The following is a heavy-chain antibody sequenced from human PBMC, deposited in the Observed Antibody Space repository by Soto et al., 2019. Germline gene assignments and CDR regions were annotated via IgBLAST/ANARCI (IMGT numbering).Heavy chain of an antibody. Sequence: ASVKVSCKASGYTFTNYGISWVRQAPGQGLEWMGWISAYKGDTNYAQNFRGRVTMTTDTSTNTAYMELRSLRDDDTAVYYCARDLDGSGSYYTDYWGPGTPVTVSS. J-gene: IGHJ4*02. V-gene: IGHV1-18*01. CDR2: ISAYKGDT. CDR3: ARDLDGSGSYYTDY. D-gene: IGHD3-10*01. CDR1: GYTFTNYG.